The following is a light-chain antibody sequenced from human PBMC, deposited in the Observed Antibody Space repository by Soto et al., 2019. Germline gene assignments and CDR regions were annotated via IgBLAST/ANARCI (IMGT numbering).Light chain of an antibody. CDR1: QSVSNNY. V-gene: IGKV3-20*01. J-gene: IGKJ1*01. CDR3: QQYGSCGE. CDR2: GAS. Sequence: EIVLTQSPGTLSLSPGERATLSCRASQSVSNNYLAWYQQKPGQAPRLVIYGASNRATGIPDRFSGSGSGTDFTLTISRLETEDIAVYYCQQYGSCGEFGQGTKADI.